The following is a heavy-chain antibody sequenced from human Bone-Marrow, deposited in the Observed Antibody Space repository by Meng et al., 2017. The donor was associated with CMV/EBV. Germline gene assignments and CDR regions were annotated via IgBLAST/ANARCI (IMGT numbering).Heavy chain of an antibody. CDR2: INPNSGGT. J-gene: IGHJ4*02. CDR1: GYTFTSYY. Sequence: ASVKVSCKASGYTFTSYYMHWVRQAPGQGLEWMGWINPNSGGTNYAQKFQGRVTMTRDTSISTAYMELSRLRSDDTAVYYCARASYYGSGSYYHFDSWGQGTLVTVFS. V-gene: IGHV1-2*02. CDR3: ARASYYGSGSYYHFDS. D-gene: IGHD3-10*01.